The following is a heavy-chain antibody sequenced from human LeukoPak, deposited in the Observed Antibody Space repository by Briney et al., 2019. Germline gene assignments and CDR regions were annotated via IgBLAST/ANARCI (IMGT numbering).Heavy chain of an antibody. V-gene: IGHV1-2*02. CDR3: ARDGRAYDYVWGTPPRVHYYYMDV. Sequence: ASVKVSCKASGYTFTGYYMHWVRQAPGQGLEWMGWISHYSGGTTYAQKFQGRVTMTRDTSINTAYMELSRLRSDDTAMYYCARDGRAYDYVWGTPPRVHYYYMDVWGKGTTVTVSS. J-gene: IGHJ6*03. CDR1: GYTFTGYY. CDR2: ISHYSGGT. D-gene: IGHD3-16*01.